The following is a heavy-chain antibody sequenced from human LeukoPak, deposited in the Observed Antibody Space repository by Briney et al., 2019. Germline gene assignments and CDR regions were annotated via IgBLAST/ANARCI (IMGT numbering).Heavy chain of an antibody. CDR2: IYTDGNT. D-gene: IGHD4-17*01. Sequence: GGSLRLSCAVSGVIFSANYWHWVRQAPGKGLEWVSLIYTDGNTHYADSVKGRFIFSRDSTKTTLYLQMNSLRTEDTAVYFCTHGDYPLTYWGQGTLVTVSS. CDR3: THGDYPLTY. V-gene: IGHV3-66*01. J-gene: IGHJ4*02. CDR1: GVIFSANY.